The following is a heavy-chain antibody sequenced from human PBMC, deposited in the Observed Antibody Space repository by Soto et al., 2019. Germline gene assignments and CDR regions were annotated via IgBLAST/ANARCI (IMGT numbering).Heavy chain of an antibody. CDR2: IKSKSDGGTT. CDR1: GFTFNNAY. Sequence: EVQLVESGGGLVKPGGSLRLSCAASGFTFNNAYMNWVRQAPGKGLEWVGRIKSKSDGGTTDYAAPVEGRFTILRDDSKTTLYLQMNRLETEGTTVYYCTTSQYCKFWYPGWDFGSWGQGTLVTVSS. D-gene: IGHD6-13*01. CDR3: TTSQYCKFWYPGWDFGS. J-gene: IGHJ4*02. V-gene: IGHV3-15*07.